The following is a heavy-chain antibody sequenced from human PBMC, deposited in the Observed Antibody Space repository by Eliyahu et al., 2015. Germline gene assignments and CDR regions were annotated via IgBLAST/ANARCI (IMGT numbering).Heavy chain of an antibody. V-gene: IGHV3-23*01. Sequence: EVQLLESGGTLVQPGGSLRLSCAASGFTFSNYDMSWVRQAPGKGLEWVSSIYTSGDTTDYADSVKGRFTMSRDNSRNTLYLQMDSLRAEDTAVYYCTRGGSWPKIDYWGQGTLVTVSS. CDR2: IYTSGDTT. CDR1: GFTFSNYD. CDR3: TRGGSWPKIDY. D-gene: IGHD5-24*01. J-gene: IGHJ4*02.